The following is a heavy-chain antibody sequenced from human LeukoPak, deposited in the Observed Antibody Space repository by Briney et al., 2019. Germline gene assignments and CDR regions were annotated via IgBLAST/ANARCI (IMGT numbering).Heavy chain of an antibody. V-gene: IGHV4-39*07. CDR3: AIQIHNWNYDSAVNWFDP. Sequence: PSETLSLTCTVSGGSISSSSYYWGWIRQPPGKGLEWIGSIYYSGSTYYNPSLKSRVTISVDTSKNQFSLKLSSVTAADTAVYYCAIQIHNWNYDSAVNWFDPWGQGTLVTVSS. CDR2: IYYSGST. CDR1: GGSISSSSYY. D-gene: IGHD1-7*01. J-gene: IGHJ5*02.